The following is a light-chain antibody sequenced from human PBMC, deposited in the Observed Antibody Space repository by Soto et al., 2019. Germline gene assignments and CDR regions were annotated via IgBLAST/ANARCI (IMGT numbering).Light chain of an antibody. CDR1: QSISRN. J-gene: IGKJ1*01. Sequence: EIVMTQSPATLSVSPGERPTLSCRASQSISRNLAWYQQKPGQAPRLLIYGASTRATGIPARFSGSGSGTEFTLTISSLQSEDFAVYYCQQYHNWPRTFGRGTRVEIK. CDR3: QQYHNWPRT. V-gene: IGKV3-15*01. CDR2: GAS.